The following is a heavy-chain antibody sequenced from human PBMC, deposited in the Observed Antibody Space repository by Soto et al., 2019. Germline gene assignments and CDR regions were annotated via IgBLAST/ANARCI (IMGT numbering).Heavy chain of an antibody. CDR3: ARGSSWYDY. CDR1: GGSISGYY. Sequence: SETLFLTCTVSGGSISGYYCAWIRQPPGKGLEWIGYMHYSGSVNYNPSLKSRVTISIDTSENQFSLRLSSVTAADTAVYYCARGSSWYDYWGQGTLVTVSS. CDR2: MHYSGSV. J-gene: IGHJ4*02. D-gene: IGHD6-13*01. V-gene: IGHV4-59*08.